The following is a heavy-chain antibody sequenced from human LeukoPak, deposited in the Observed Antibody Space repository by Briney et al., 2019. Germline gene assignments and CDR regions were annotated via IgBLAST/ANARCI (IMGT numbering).Heavy chain of an antibody. CDR3: ARSARGQQAFDY. V-gene: IGHV4-59*08. J-gene: IGHJ4*02. CDR1: GGSISSYY. CDR2: IYYSGST. D-gene: IGHD6-13*01. Sequence: SETLSLTCTVSGGSISSYYWSWIRQPPGKGLEWIGYIYYSGSTNYNPSLKSRVTISVDTSKNQFSLKLSSVTAADTAVYYCARSARGQQAFDYWGQGTLVIVSS.